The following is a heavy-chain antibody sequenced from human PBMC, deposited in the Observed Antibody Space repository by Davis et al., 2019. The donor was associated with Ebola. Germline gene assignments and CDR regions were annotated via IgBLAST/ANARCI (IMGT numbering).Heavy chain of an antibody. CDR3: AKSGPYYDFWSGQIYYYYGMDV. CDR1: GFTFSSYA. Sequence: GGSLRLSCAASGFTFSSYAMSWVRQAPGKGLEWVSAISGSGGSTYYADSVKGRFTISRDNSKNTLYLQMNSLRAEDTAVYYCAKSGPYYDFWSGQIYYYYGMDVWGQGTTVTVSS. J-gene: IGHJ6*02. V-gene: IGHV3-23*01. CDR2: ISGSGGST. D-gene: IGHD3-3*01.